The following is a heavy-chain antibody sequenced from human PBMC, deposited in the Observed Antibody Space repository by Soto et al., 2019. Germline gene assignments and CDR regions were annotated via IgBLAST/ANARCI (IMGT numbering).Heavy chain of an antibody. J-gene: IGHJ5*02. D-gene: IGHD2-2*02. CDR1: GYSFSTYD. Sequence: QVQLVQSGAEVKNPGASVKVSCKASGYSFSTYDINWVRQAAGQGLEWMGWVNPKSGNTDYAQRFRGRVTMTSNTSISTAYMELSALTPEDTAVYYCARPYCDSTSCYTDWFDPWGQGTLVTVSS. CDR3: ARPYCDSTSCYTDWFDP. CDR2: VNPKSGNT. V-gene: IGHV1-8*01.